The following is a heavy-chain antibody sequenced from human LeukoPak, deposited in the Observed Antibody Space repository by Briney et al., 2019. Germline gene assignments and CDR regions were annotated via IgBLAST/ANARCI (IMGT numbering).Heavy chain of an antibody. D-gene: IGHD1-26*01. CDR2: INHSGST. CDR3: ARRIVGATRRDFDY. CDR1: GGSFSGYY. Sequence: SETLSLTCAVYGGSFSGYYWSWIRQPPGEGLEWIGEINHSGSTNYNPSLKSRVTISVDTSKNQFSLKLSSVTAADTAVYYCARRIVGATRRDFDYWGQGTLVTVSS. J-gene: IGHJ4*02. V-gene: IGHV4-34*01.